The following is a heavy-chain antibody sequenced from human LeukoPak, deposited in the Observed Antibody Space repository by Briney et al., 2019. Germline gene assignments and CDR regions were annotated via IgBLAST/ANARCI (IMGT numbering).Heavy chain of an antibody. J-gene: IGHJ6*02. D-gene: IGHD2-2*01. V-gene: IGHV3-74*01. Sequence: QSGGSLRLSCVASGFTFSNYWMLWVRQAPGKGLMWVSLISTDGKSTRYAESVKGRFTISRDNAKNALYLQMDILRVEDTALYFCVRDYQFIQEVWGQGTTVTVS. CDR3: VRDYQFIQEV. CDR1: GFTFSNYW. CDR2: ISTDGKST.